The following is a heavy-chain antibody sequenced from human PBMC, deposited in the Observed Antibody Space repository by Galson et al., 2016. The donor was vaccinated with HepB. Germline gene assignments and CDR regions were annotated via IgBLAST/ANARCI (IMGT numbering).Heavy chain of an antibody. Sequence: SLRLSCAASGFTFNNYDMHWVRQAPGKGLEWVAVISYDGNNKYYADSVQCRFTISRDNSKKTLYLQMNSLRAEDTAVYYCAKSLVGHTRTVQYFDWLLGQQGMDVWGQGTTVTVSS. CDR1: GFTFNNYD. V-gene: IGHV3-30*18. J-gene: IGHJ6*02. CDR3: AKSLVGHTRTVQYFDWLLGQQGMDV. CDR2: ISYDGNNK. D-gene: IGHD3-9*01.